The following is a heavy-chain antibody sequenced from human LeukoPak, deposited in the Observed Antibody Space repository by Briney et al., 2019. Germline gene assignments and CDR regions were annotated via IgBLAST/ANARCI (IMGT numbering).Heavy chain of an antibody. V-gene: IGHV4-59*01. D-gene: IGHD1-26*01. J-gene: IGHJ4*02. CDR1: GGSISSYY. CDR3: ARTSIIATPYYFDY. Sequence: SETLSLTCTVSGGSISSYYWSWIRQPPGKGLEWIGYIYYSGSTNYNPSLKSRVTISVATSKNQFSLKLSSVTAADTAVYYCARTSIIATPYYFDYWGQGPLVTVSS. CDR2: IYYSGST.